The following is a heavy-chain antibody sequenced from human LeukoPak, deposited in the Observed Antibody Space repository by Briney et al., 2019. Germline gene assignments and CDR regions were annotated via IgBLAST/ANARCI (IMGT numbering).Heavy chain of an antibody. D-gene: IGHD5-12*01. J-gene: IGHJ4*02. CDR3: ASHGGKSGYDYPLGT. V-gene: IGHV3-21*04. Sequence: PGGSLRLSCATSGFIFSSFTMNWVRQAPGRGLEWVSSINSGSNSIYYADSVTGRFTISRDNAKNSLYLQMNSLRAEDTAVYYCASHGGKSGYDYPLGTWGQGTLVTVSS. CDR2: INSGSNSI. CDR1: GFIFSSFT.